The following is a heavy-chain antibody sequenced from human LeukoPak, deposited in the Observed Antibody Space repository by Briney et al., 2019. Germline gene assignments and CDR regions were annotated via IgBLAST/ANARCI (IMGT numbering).Heavy chain of an antibody. J-gene: IGHJ4*02. CDR3: ARGGGSCSDY. CDR2: ISSSSSYI. CDR1: GFTFSSYS. V-gene: IGHV3-21*01. Sequence: KAGGSLRLSCAASGFTFSSYSMNWVRQAPGKGLEWVSSISSSSSYIYYADSVKGRFTISRDNAKNSLYPQMNSLRAEDTAVYYCARGGGSCSDYWGQGTLVTVSS. D-gene: IGHD2-15*01.